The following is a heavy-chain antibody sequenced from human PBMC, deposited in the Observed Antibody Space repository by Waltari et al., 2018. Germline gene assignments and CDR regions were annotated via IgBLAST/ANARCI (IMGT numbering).Heavy chain of an antibody. D-gene: IGHD1-1*01. J-gene: IGHJ3*02. CDR1: GFIFGSTG. CDR3: ARGPVDGTKRGAFDI. Sequence: QVQLVESGGTVVRPGKSLRLSCVGSGFIFGSTGMHWVRQAPGKGLGWVAGVSYDGSETYYGDSVKGRFTISRDNSNNTLHLQMTSLRDEDTAIFYCARGPVDGTKRGAFDIWGQGTMVTVSS. CDR2: VSYDGSET. V-gene: IGHV3-30*03.